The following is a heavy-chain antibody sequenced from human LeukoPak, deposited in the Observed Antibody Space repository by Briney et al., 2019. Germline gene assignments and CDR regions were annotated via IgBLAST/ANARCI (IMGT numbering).Heavy chain of an antibody. V-gene: IGHV4-30-4*08. J-gene: IGHJ4*02. CDR2: IYYSGST. D-gene: IGHD3-3*01. CDR1: GGSISSGDYY. CDR3: ARGDFWSGYYFY. Sequence: SQTLSLTCTVSGGSISSGDYYWSWIRQPPGKGLEWIGYIYYSGSTYYNPSLKSRVTISVDTSKNQFSLKLSSVTAADTAVYYCARGDFWSGYYFYWGQGTLVTVSS.